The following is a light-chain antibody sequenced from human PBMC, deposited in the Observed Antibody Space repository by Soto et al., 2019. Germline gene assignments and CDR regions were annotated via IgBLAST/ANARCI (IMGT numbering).Light chain of an antibody. CDR1: QSVSSY. Sequence: EIVLTQSPATLSLSPGERATLSCRASQSVSSYLAWYQQKPGQAPRLLIYDASNRATGIPARFSGSGSGTDFTLTISSLEPEYFAVYYCQQRSNWQFTFGPGTKVDIK. V-gene: IGKV3-11*01. CDR2: DAS. J-gene: IGKJ3*01. CDR3: QQRSNWQFT.